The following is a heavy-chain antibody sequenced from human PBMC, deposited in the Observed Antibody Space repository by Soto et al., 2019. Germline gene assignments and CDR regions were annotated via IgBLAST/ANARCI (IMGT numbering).Heavy chain of an antibody. CDR2: INPSGGST. D-gene: IGHD6-6*01. Sequence: ASVKVSCKASGYTFTSYYMHWVRQAPGQGLEWMGIINPSGGSTSYAQKFQGRVTMTRDTSTSTVYMELSSLRSEDTAVYYCASGLRRIGAPRAFVFWGQGPMVT. CDR3: ASGLRRIGAPRAFVF. J-gene: IGHJ3*01. CDR1: GYTFTSYY. V-gene: IGHV1-46*03.